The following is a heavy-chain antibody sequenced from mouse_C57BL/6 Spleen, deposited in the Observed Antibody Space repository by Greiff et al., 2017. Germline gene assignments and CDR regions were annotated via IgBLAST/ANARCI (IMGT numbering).Heavy chain of an antibody. CDR2: ISYDGSN. Sequence: VQLQQSGPGLVKPSPSLSLTCSVTGYSITSGYYWNWIRQFPGNKLEWMGYISYDGSNNYNPSLKNRISITRDTSKNQFFLKLNSVTTEDTATYYCATTVVPSYYFDYWGQGTTLTVSS. CDR3: ATTVVPSYYFDY. J-gene: IGHJ2*01. D-gene: IGHD1-1*01. V-gene: IGHV3-6*01. CDR1: GYSITSGYY.